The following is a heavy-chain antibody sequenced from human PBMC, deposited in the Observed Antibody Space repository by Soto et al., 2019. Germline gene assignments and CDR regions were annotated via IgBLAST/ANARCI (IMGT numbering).Heavy chain of an antibody. CDR1: GFTFSSYS. CDR3: ARAALTYYDFWSGYYTAFDY. D-gene: IGHD3-3*01. J-gene: IGHJ4*02. V-gene: IGHV3-48*01. Sequence: PGGSLRLSCAAYGFTFSSYSMNWVRQAPGKGLEWVSYISSSSSTIYYADSVKGRFTISRDNAKNSLYLQMNSLRAEDTAVYYCARAALTYYDFWSGYYTAFDYWGQGT. CDR2: ISSSSSTI.